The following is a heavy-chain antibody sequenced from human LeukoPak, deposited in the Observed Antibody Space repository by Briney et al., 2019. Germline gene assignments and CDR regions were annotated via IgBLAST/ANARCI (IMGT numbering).Heavy chain of an antibody. V-gene: IGHV3-7*05. J-gene: IGHJ4*02. CDR1: GFIFSSYW. D-gene: IGHD4-17*01. CDR3: ARVRGEYYLDY. Sequence: PGGSLRPSCAASGFIFSSYWMSWVRQAPGKGLEWVANINQGGSEKNSVDSVKGRLTISRDNAKNSLYLQMNSLRAEDTAVYYCARVRGEYYLDYWGPGNKVSVSS. CDR2: INQGGSEK.